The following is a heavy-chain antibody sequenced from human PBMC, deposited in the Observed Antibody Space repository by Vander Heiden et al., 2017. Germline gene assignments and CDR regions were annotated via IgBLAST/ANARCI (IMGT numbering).Heavy chain of an antibody. D-gene: IGHD2-2*01. CDR1: GFTFSSYA. CDR2: ISGSGGST. CDR3: AKGCRLGDFDL. J-gene: IGHJ2*01. V-gene: IGHV3-23*01. Sequence: EVQLLESGGGLVQPGGSLRLSCAASGFTFSSYAMSWVRQAPGKGLEWVSAISGSGGSTYDADSVKGRFTISRDKAKNTLYMQMNSMRAEDTAVYYGAKGCRLGDFDLWGRGTMVTVSS.